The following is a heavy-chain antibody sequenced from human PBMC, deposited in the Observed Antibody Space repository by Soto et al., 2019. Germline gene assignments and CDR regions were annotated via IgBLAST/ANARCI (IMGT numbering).Heavy chain of an antibody. CDR1: GFTFSDYA. CDR2: ISATGGNI. CDR3: AKVAGGLGYFDL. D-gene: IGHD3-16*01. J-gene: IGHJ2*01. V-gene: IGHV3-23*01. Sequence: PEGSLRLSCVASGFTFSDYAMTWVRQAPGKGLEWVATISATGGNIEYTDSLKGRFTISRDNSKNTLYLQLNGLTSDDTAVHYCAKVAGGLGYFDLWGRGTLVTVSS.